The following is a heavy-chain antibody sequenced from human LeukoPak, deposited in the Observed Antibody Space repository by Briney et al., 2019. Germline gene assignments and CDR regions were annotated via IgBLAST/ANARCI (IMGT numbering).Heavy chain of an antibody. J-gene: IGHJ5*02. CDR3: ARVARWNGYCSGGSCYGDWFDP. CDR1: GYTFTSYG. V-gene: IGHV1-18*01. D-gene: IGHD2-15*01. CDR2: ISAYNGNT. Sequence: ASVKVSCKASGYTFTSYGISWVRQAPGQGLEWMGWISAYNGNTNYAQKLQGGVTMTTDTSTSTAYMELRSLRSDDTAVYYCARVARWNGYCSGGSCYGDWFDPWGQGTLVTVSS.